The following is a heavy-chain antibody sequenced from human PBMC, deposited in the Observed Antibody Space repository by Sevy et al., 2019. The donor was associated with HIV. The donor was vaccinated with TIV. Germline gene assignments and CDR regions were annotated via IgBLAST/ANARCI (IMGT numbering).Heavy chain of an antibody. D-gene: IGHD3-3*01. Sequence: GGSLRLSCVASGFTFRTYGIHWVRQAPGKGLEWVAVISHDGSHKYNADSVKGRCIISRENSKNALYLQMSSLRVDDTAVYYCAKDLRPNVLYIELGSGSSGMDVWGQGTTVTVSS. CDR3: AKDLRPNVLYIELGSGSSGMDV. V-gene: IGHV3-30*18. CDR2: ISHDGSHK. CDR1: GFTFRTYG. J-gene: IGHJ6*02.